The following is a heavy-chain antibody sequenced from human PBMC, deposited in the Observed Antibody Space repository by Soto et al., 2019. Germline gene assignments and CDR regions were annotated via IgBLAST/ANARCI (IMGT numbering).Heavy chain of an antibody. Sequence: GASVKVSCKASGYTFTSYGISWVRQAPGQGLEWMGWISAYNGNTNYAQKLQGRVTMTTDTSTGTAYMELRSLRSDDTAVYYCARDTRYPSPYSSGWCFDYWGQGTLVTVSS. CDR2: ISAYNGNT. V-gene: IGHV1-18*01. CDR3: ARDTRYPSPYSSGWCFDY. D-gene: IGHD6-19*01. CDR1: GYTFTSYG. J-gene: IGHJ4*02.